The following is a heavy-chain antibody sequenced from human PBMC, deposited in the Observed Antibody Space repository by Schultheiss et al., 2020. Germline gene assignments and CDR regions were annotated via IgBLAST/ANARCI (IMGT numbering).Heavy chain of an antibody. CDR2: IYYSGST. D-gene: IGHD3-10*01. Sequence: SETLSLTCTVSGGSISSGDYYWSWIRQPPGKGLEWIGYIYYSGSTYYNPSLKSRVTISVDTSKNQFSLKLSSVTAADTAVYYCARAVLLWFGEYYFDYWGKGTLVTVFS. CDR1: GGSISSGDYY. J-gene: IGHJ4*02. CDR3: ARAVLLWFGEYYFDY. V-gene: IGHV4-30-4*01.